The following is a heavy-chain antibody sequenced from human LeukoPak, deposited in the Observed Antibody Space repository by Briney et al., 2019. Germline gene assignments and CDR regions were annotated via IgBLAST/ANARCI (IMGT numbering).Heavy chain of an antibody. J-gene: IGHJ5*01. Sequence: PSETLSLPCAVSGDSMTNYYWSWIRQPAGQGLEWIGHIYVSGRTNYNPSFKSRVSMSMDTSKKQFSLNLTSVSAADTAVYFCARDRWELTPAKGWFDSWGQGTLVTVSS. CDR2: IYVSGRT. CDR3: ARDRWELTPAKGWFDS. CDR1: GDSMTNYY. V-gene: IGHV4-4*07. D-gene: IGHD1-26*01.